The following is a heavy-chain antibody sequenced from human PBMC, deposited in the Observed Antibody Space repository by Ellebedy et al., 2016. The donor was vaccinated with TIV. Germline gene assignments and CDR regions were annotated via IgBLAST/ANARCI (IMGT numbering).Heavy chain of an antibody. CDR1: GFTFSSYG. J-gene: IGHJ3*02. CDR3: AKGSGLGAFDI. Sequence: GESLKISXAASGFTFSSYGMHWVRQAPGKGLEWVAVIWYDGSNKYYADSVKGRFTISRDNSKNTLYMQMNSLRAEDTAVYYCAKGSGLGAFDIWGQGTMVTVSS. V-gene: IGHV3-33*06. D-gene: IGHD3-10*01. CDR2: IWYDGSNK.